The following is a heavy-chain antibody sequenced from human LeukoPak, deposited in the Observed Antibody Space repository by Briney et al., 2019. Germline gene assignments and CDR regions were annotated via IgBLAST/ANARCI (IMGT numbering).Heavy chain of an antibody. CDR3: ARGDYGGDYFDY. D-gene: IGHD4-23*01. CDR2: ISSGSTYT. CDR1: GFTFSDHY. Sequence: GGSLKLSCAASGFTFSDHYMSWIRQAPGKRLEWVSYISSGSTYTNYADSVEGRFTISRDNAKNSLYLQMNSLRAEDTAVYYCARGDYGGDYFDYWGQGTLVTVSS. J-gene: IGHJ4*02. V-gene: IGHV3-11*05.